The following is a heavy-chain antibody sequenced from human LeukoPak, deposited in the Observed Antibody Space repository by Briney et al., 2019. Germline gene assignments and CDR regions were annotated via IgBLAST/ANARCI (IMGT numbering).Heavy chain of an antibody. Sequence: ASVKVSCKASGYTFTGYYMHWVRQAPGQGLEWMGWINPNSGGTNYAQKFQGRVTMTRDTSISTAYMELSRLRSDDTAVYYCARGPNLLDYSNLGYYFDYWGQGTLVTASS. CDR1: GYTFTGYY. CDR2: INPNSGGT. D-gene: IGHD4-11*01. V-gene: IGHV1-2*02. CDR3: ARGPNLLDYSNLGYYFDY. J-gene: IGHJ4*02.